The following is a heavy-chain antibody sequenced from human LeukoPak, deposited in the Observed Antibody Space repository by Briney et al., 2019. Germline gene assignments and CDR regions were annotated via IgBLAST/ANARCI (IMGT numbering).Heavy chain of an antibody. CDR2: ISSSSSYI. J-gene: IGHJ4*02. Sequence: PGGSLRLSCAASGFTFSSYSMNWVRQAPGKGLEWVSSISSSSSYIYYADSVKGRFTISRDNAKNSLYLQMNSLRAEDTAVYYCARDPAGYSYGYRKDFDYWGQGALVTVSS. CDR1: GFTFSSYS. V-gene: IGHV3-21*01. CDR3: ARDPAGYSYGYRKDFDY. D-gene: IGHD5-18*01.